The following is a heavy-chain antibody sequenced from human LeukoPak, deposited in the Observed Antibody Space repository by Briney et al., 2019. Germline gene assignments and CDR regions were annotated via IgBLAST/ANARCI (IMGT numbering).Heavy chain of an antibody. D-gene: IGHD1-26*01. J-gene: IGHJ4*02. Sequence: ASVKVSCTASGYTFTSYDINWVRQATGQGLEWMAWMNPSSGNTGYAQKFQGRVTMTRNTSISTAYMELSNLTSEDTAVYYCARSGSGSYSHYWGQGTLVTVSS. V-gene: IGHV1-8*01. CDR3: ARSGSGSYSHY. CDR1: GYTFTSYD. CDR2: MNPSSGNT.